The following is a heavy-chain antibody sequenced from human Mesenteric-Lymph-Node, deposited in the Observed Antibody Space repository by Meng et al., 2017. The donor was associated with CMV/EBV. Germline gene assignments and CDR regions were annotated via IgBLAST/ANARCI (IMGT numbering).Heavy chain of an antibody. CDR2: IDWTSSSL. CDR1: GFPFRDFA. Sequence: SLKISCAASGFPFRDFAMHWVRQAPGKGLEWVSGIDWTSSSLGYADSVKGRFTISRDNAKSSLYLQMNSLRAEDTAVYYCASYYYDSSGYYKSSDYWGQGTLVTVSS. CDR3: ASYYYDSSGYYKSSDY. V-gene: IGHV3-9*01. J-gene: IGHJ4*02. D-gene: IGHD3-22*01.